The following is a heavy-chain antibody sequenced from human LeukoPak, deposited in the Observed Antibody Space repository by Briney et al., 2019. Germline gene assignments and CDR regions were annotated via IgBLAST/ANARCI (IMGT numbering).Heavy chain of an antibody. CDR2: INPSGGST. Sequence: ASVKVSCKASGYTFTSYYMHWVRQAPGQGLEWMGIINPSGGSTSYAQKFQGRVTMTRDMSTSTVYMELSSLRAEDTAVYYCARDPRGDGPSLWGQGTLVTVSS. J-gene: IGHJ4*02. V-gene: IGHV1-46*01. CDR1: GYTFTSYY. CDR3: ARDPRGDGPSL. D-gene: IGHD3-10*01.